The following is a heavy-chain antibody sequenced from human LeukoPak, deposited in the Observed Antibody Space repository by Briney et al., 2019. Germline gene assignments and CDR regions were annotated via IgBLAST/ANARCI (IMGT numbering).Heavy chain of an antibody. V-gene: IGHV3-33*06. Sequence: GGSLRLSCAASGFTFSSYGMHWVRQAPGKGLEWVAVIWYDGSNKCYADSVKGRFTISRDNSKNTLYLQMNSLRAEDTAVYYCAKISGWYEEGLDYFDYWGQGTLVTVSS. J-gene: IGHJ4*02. CDR1: GFTFSSYG. CDR2: IWYDGSNK. D-gene: IGHD6-19*01. CDR3: AKISGWYEEGLDYFDY.